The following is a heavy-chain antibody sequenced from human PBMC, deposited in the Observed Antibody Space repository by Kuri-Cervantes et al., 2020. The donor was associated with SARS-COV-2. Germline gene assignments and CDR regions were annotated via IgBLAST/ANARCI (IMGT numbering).Heavy chain of an antibody. CDR3: SRDGKTTAVWNYDYYGLDV. Sequence: GGSLRLSCAASGFTFSSYAMHWVRQAPGKGLEWVAVISYDGSNKYCADSVKGRFTISRDNSKNTLYLQMNSLRAEDTAVYFCSRDGKTTAVWNYDYYGLDVWGQGTTVTVSS. D-gene: IGHD1/OR15-1a*01. CDR1: GFTFSSYA. J-gene: IGHJ6*02. CDR2: ISYDGSNK. V-gene: IGHV3-30-3*01.